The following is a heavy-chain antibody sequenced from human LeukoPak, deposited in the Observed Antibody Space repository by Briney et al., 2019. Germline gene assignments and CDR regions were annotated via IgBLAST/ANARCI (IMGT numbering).Heavy chain of an antibody. CDR3: ARDRLVYYYYYGMDV. CDR2: ISYDGSNK. J-gene: IGHJ6*02. V-gene: IGHV3-30-3*01. CDR1: GFTFSSYA. Sequence: HPGGSLRLSCAASGFTFSSYAMHWVRQAPGKGLEWVAVISYDGSNKYYADSVKGRFTISRDNSKNTLYLQMNSLRAEDTAVYYCARDRLVYYYYYGMDVWGQGTTVTVSS. D-gene: IGHD3-9*01.